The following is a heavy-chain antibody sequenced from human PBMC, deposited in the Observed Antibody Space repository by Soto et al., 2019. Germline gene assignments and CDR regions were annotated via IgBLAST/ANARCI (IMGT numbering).Heavy chain of an antibody. J-gene: IGHJ4*02. D-gene: IGHD4-4*01. CDR1: GFTFSSYW. V-gene: IGHV3-74*01. CDR2: VSSDGSST. CDR3: ARGLPNYSSFDS. Sequence: EVQLVESGGGLVQPGESLRLSCAASGFTFSSYWMHWIRQAPGKGLVWVSRVSSDGSSTVYATSVKGRLTISRDNAKNTLYLQMNSLSDEGTAVYYCARGLPNYSSFDSWGQGTLVTVSS.